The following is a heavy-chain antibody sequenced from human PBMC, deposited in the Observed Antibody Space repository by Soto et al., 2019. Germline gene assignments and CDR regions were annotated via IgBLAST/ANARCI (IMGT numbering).Heavy chain of an antibody. D-gene: IGHD5-12*01. J-gene: IGHJ4*02. CDR3: ATTAGYGTPGDY. CDR2: ISYTGST. Sequence: QVHLQESGPGLVKPSQTLSLNCTVSGGSVSSGDYYWTWIRQHPGKGLEWIGYISYTGSTYYNPSLESRVSISVDTSRTHVSLRLNSVTAADTAVYYCATTAGYGTPGDYWGQGTLVTVSS. V-gene: IGHV4-31*03. CDR1: GGSVSSGDYY.